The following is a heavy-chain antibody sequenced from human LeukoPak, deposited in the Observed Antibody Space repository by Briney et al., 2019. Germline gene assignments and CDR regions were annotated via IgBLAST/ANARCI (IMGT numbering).Heavy chain of an antibody. CDR3: ARHKSYCGGDCYSGFDY. D-gene: IGHD2-21*02. CDR2: IYYSGST. J-gene: IGHJ4*02. CDR1: GGSISSSSYY. Sequence: SETLSLTCTVSGGSISSSSYYWGWIRQPRRKGLEWIGSIYYSGSTYYNPSLKSRVTISVDTSKNQFSLKLSSVTAADTAVYYCARHKSYCGGDCYSGFDYWGQGTLVTVSS. V-gene: IGHV4-39*01.